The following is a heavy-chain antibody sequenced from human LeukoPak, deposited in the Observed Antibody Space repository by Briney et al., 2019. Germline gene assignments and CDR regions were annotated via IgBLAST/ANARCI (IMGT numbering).Heavy chain of an antibody. J-gene: IGHJ6*02. V-gene: IGHV3-30*03. D-gene: IGHD3-10*01. CDR2: ILYDGSNK. CDR1: GFTFRSYV. Sequence: GGSLRLSCAASGFTFRSYVMHWVRQAPGKGLEWVAVILYDGSNKYHADSVKGRFTISRDNSKNMLHLQMNSLRAEDTAVYYCARGMVRGVYYYYYGMDVWGQGTTVTVSS. CDR3: ARGMVRGVYYYYYGMDV.